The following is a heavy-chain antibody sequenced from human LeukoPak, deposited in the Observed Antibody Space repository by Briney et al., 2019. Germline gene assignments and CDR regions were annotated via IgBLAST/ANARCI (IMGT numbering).Heavy chain of an antibody. CDR2: IIPIFGTA. D-gene: IGHD4-17*01. J-gene: IGHJ4*02. V-gene: IGHV1-69*05. CDR1: GGTFSSYA. Sequence: SVKVSCKASGGTFSSYAISWVRQPPGQGLEWMGGIIPIFGTANYAQKFQGRVTITTDESTSTAYMELSSLRSEDTAVYYCARVSGYGDYPLYFDYWGQGTLVTVSS. CDR3: ARVSGYGDYPLYFDY.